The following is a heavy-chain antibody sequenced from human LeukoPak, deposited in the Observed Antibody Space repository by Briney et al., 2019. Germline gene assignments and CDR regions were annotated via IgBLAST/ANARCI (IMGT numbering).Heavy chain of an antibody. D-gene: IGHD3-10*01. Sequence: GGSLRLSCAASGFTFSTYWMTWVRQAPGKGLEWVANINQPGRETYYVDSVKGRFTISRDSAKNSLYLQMNSLRAEDTAVYYCAKVAKYYYGSETYYFFEHWGQGTPVTASS. J-gene: IGHJ4*02. CDR1: GFTFSTYW. CDR3: AKVAKYYYGSETYYFFEH. CDR2: INQPGRET. V-gene: IGHV3-7*01.